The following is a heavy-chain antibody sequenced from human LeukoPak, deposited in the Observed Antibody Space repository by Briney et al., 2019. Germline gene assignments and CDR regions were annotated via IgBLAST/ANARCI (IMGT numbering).Heavy chain of an antibody. J-gene: IGHJ4*02. CDR2: INNRGSST. V-gene: IGHV3-23*01. D-gene: IGHD1-1*01. CDR1: GFTFSSYT. CDR3: AKAPPYKKYFDY. Sequence: GGSLRLSCAASGFTFSSYTMSWVRQAPGEGLEWLSAINNRGSSTYYAGSVKDRFTISRDNSENTLYLQMNSLTVDDTAVYYCAKAPPYKKYFDYWGQGTLVTVSS.